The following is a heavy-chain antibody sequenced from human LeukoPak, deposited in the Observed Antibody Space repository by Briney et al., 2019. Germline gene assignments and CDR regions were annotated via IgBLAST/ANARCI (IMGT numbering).Heavy chain of an antibody. V-gene: IGHV1-69*13. J-gene: IGHJ6*03. D-gene: IGHD2-8*01. CDR2: IIPIFGTA. CDR3: ARAKVCTNGVCYSCYMDV. CDR1: GYTFTGYY. Sequence: GASVKVSCKSSGYTFTGYYMHWVRQAPGQGLEWMGGIIPIFGTANYAQKFQGRVTITADESTSTAYMELSSLRSEDTAVYYCARAKVCTNGVCYSCYMDVWGKGTTVTVSS.